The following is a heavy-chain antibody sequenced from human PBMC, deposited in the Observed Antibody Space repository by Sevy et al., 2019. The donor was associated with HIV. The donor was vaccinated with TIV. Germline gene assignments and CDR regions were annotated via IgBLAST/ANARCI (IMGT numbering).Heavy chain of an antibody. CDR1: GFTFSSYG. D-gene: IGHD6-13*01. V-gene: IGHV3-33*01. CDR3: ARGPQYSSSWYLDY. J-gene: IGHJ4*02. CDR2: IWYDGSNK. Sequence: GGSLRLSCAASGFTFSSYGMHWVRQAPGKGLEWVAVIWYDGSNKYYADSVKGRFTISRDNSKNTLYLQMNSLRAEDMAVYYGARGPQYSSSWYLDYWGQGTLVTVSS.